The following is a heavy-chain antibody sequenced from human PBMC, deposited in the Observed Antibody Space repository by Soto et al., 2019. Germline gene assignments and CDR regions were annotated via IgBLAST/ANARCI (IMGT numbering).Heavy chain of an antibody. V-gene: IGHV3-48*03. Sequence: EVLLVESGGGLVQPGGSLRLSCTASGFTFSSYEMNWVRQAPGKGLEWISYISTSGRTIFDAGSVKGRFTISRDNTRNTLFLQMDSLRPEDTAVYYCARQPAYVYEASPKWFDPWGQGTLVIVSS. CDR2: ISTSGRTI. J-gene: IGHJ5*02. D-gene: IGHD3-16*01. CDR3: ARQPAYVYEASPKWFDP. CDR1: GFTFSSYE.